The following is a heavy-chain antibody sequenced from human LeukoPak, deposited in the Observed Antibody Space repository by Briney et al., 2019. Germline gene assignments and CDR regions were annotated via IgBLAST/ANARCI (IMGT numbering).Heavy chain of an antibody. CDR2: ISYDGSNK. V-gene: IGHV3-30-3*01. J-gene: IGHJ4*02. D-gene: IGHD2/OR15-2a*01. Sequence: GGSLRLSCAASGFTFSSYAMHWVRQAPGKRLEWVAVISYDGSNKYYADSAKGRFTISRDNSKNTLYLQMNSLRAEDTAVYYCARVSTSKPSGFDYWGQGTLVTVSS. CDR3: ARVSTSKPSGFDY. CDR1: GFTFSSYA.